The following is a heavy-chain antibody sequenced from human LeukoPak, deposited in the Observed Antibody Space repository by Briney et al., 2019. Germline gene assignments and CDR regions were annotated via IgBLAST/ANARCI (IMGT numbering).Heavy chain of an antibody. CDR2: INHSGST. CDR3: ARKSYNWNDRWFDP. J-gene: IGHJ5*02. D-gene: IGHD1-1*01. CDR1: GGSFSGYY. Sequence: SETLSLTCAVYGGSFSGYYWSWIRQPPGKGLEWIGEINHSGSTNYNPSLKSRVTISLDTSKTQFSLKLSSVTAADTAVYYCARKSYNWNDRWFDPWGQGTLVTVSP. V-gene: IGHV4-34*01.